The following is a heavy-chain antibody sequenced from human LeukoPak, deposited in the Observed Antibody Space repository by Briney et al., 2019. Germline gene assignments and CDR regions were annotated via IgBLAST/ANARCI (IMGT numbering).Heavy chain of an antibody. CDR3: ARVSGGFYYDSSGYYSSYFDY. CDR2: MNPNSGNT. V-gene: IGHV1-18*04. Sequence: ASVKVSCKASGYTFTGYYMHWVRQAPGQGLEWMGWMNPNSGNTNYAQKLQGRVTTTTDTSTSTAYMELRSLRSDDTAVYYCARVSGGFYYDSSGYYSSYFDYWGQGTLVTVSS. CDR1: GYTFTGYY. J-gene: IGHJ4*02. D-gene: IGHD3-22*01.